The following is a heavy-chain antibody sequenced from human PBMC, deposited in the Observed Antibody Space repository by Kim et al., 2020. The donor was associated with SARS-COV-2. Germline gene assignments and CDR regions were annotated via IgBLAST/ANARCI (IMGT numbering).Heavy chain of an antibody. CDR3: MNGGWGWIWDH. J-gene: IGHJ4*02. Sequence: GGSLRLSCTTSGFTFTGYAMSWVRQAPGKGLEWVSSIDGSDGTTYYVDSVKGRFTISRDNSKNTLYLQMNSLRADDTAVYYCMNGGWGWIWDHWGQGTPV. CDR1: GFTFTGYA. CDR2: IDGSDGTT. V-gene: IGHV3-23*01. D-gene: IGHD2-2*03.